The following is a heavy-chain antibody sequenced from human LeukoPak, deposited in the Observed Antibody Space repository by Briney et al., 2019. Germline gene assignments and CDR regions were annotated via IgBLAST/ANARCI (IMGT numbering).Heavy chain of an antibody. CDR2: ISGSGGST. CDR1: GFTFSSYA. CDR3: ARVGGSIWFGEFRFDP. Sequence: GGSLRLSCAASGFTFSSYAMSWVRQAPGKGLEWVSAISGSGGSTYYADSVKGRFTISRDNSKNTLYLQMNSLRAEDTAVYYCARVGGSIWFGEFRFDPWGQGTLVTVSS. V-gene: IGHV3-23*01. D-gene: IGHD3-10*01. J-gene: IGHJ5*02.